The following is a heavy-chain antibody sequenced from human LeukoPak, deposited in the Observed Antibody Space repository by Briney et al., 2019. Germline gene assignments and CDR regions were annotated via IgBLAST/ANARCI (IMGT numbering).Heavy chain of an antibody. CDR1: GFTFSSYS. D-gene: IGHD2-2*01. V-gene: IGHV3-21*04. CDR3: AKSFRSTSLDY. Sequence: GGSLRLSCAASGFTFSSYSMNWVRQAPGKGLEWVSSITSSSNYIYYADSLKGRFTISRDNAKNSLYLQMNSLRAGDTAVYYCAKSFRSTSLDYWGQGTLVTVSS. CDR2: ITSSSNYI. J-gene: IGHJ4*02.